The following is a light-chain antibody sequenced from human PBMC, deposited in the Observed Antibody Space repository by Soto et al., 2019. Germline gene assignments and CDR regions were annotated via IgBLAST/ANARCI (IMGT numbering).Light chain of an antibody. CDR1: SGSIASNY. J-gene: IGLJ3*02. V-gene: IGLV6-57*04. Sequence: NFMLTQPYSVSESPGQTVTISCTRSSGSIASNYVQWYQQRPGSAPTTVIYEDNERPSGVPDRFSGSIDSSSNSASLTISGLKTEDEADYYCQSYDSSNPMVFGGGTKLTVL. CDR3: QSYDSSNPMV. CDR2: EDN.